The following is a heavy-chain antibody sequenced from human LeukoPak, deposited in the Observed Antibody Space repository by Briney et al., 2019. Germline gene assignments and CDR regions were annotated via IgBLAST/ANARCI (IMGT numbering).Heavy chain of an antibody. V-gene: IGHV3-49*04. D-gene: IGHD6-19*01. CDR2: IRSKAYGGTT. CDR1: GFTFGDHA. Sequence: PGGSLRLSCSGSGFTFGDHAMSWVRQAPGKGLEWVGFIRSKAYGGTTEYAASVKGRFTISRDDSNSIAYLQMNSLKTEDTAVYYCTRVHDMEQWILYYFDYWGQGTLVTVSS. J-gene: IGHJ4*02. CDR3: TRVHDMEQWILYYFDY.